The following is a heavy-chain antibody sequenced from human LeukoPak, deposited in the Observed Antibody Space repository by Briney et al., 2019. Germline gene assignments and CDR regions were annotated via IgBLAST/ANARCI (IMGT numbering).Heavy chain of an antibody. J-gene: IGHJ6*02. CDR2: ISSSGSTI. Sequence: PGGSLRLSCAASGFTFSSYEMNWVRQAPGKGLEWVSYISSSGSTIYYADSVKGRFTISRDNVKNSLYLQMNSLRAEDTAVYYCARERTTYYYDSSGYSGRNYYYYGMDVWGQGTTVTVSS. V-gene: IGHV3-48*03. D-gene: IGHD3-22*01. CDR1: GFTFSSYE. CDR3: ARERTTYYYDSSGYSGRNYYYYGMDV.